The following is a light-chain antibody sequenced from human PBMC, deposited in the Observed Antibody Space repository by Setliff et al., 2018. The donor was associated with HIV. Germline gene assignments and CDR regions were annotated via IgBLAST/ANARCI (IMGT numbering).Light chain of an antibody. CDR2: GAS. J-gene: IGKJ5*01. V-gene: IGKV3-15*01. CDR3: QQYARAYT. CDR1: QSVSSN. Sequence: EIVMTQSPATLSMSPGERATLSCRASQSVSSNLAWYQQKPGQAPRLLIYGASTRATGIPARFSGSGSGTDFIFTISSMQSEDFAVYYCQQYARAYTFGQGTRLEIK.